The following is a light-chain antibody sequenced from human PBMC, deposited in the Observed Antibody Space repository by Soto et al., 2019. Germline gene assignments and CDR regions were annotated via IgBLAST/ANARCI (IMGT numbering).Light chain of an antibody. V-gene: IGKV1-5*03. Sequence: DIQMTQSPSTLSASVGDRVTITCRASQYIHNYLAWYQQKPGEAPKLLIYEAANLESGVPSRFSSSGTGTEFTPTTRSLQPDDFATCYCQQSNNYPWTFGQGTTVEI. CDR1: QYIHNY. CDR3: QQSNNYPWT. J-gene: IGKJ1*01. CDR2: EAA.